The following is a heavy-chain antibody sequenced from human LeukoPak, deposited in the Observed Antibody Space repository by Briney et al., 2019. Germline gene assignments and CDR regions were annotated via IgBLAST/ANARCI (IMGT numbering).Heavy chain of an antibody. CDR2: IYYSGST. CDR3: ARVSPGIAAGPYYYYMDV. Sequence: PSETLSLTCTVSGGSISSYYWSWIRQPPGKGLEWIGYIYYSGSTNYNPSLESRVTISVDRSKNQFSLKLSSVTAADTAVYYCARVSPGIAAGPYYYYMDVWGKGTTVTVSS. CDR1: GGSISSYY. D-gene: IGHD6-13*01. V-gene: IGHV4-59*01. J-gene: IGHJ6*03.